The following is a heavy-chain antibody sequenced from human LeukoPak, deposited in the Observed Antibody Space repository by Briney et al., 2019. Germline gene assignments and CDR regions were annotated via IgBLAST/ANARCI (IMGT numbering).Heavy chain of an antibody. CDR3: ARDNSYSDSSWWFDP. CDR1: GYIFTAHY. J-gene: IGHJ5*02. Sequence: ASVKVSCKASGYIFTAHYLHWVRQAPGQGLEWMGLINPSGSSTLYAQKLQGRVTMTRDTSTNTDYMELSSLGSEDTAVYYCARDNSYSDSSWWFDPWGQGTLVTVSS. V-gene: IGHV1-46*01. D-gene: IGHD1-26*01. CDR2: INPSGSST.